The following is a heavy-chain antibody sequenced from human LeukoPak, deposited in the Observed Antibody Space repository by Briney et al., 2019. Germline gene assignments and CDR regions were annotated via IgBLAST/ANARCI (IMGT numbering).Heavy chain of an antibody. Sequence: GGSLRLSCAASGFRFSNSWMYWVRQGPGKGPVWVPRMKTDGTRIEYADSVKGRFTISRDNAKNTLFLQMSSLRVEDTAVYYCARGADHGGSYYPDWGQGTRVTVSS. CDR2: MKTDGTRI. CDR3: ARGADHGGSYYPD. D-gene: IGHD3-10*01. CDR1: GFRFSNSW. V-gene: IGHV3-74*01. J-gene: IGHJ4*02.